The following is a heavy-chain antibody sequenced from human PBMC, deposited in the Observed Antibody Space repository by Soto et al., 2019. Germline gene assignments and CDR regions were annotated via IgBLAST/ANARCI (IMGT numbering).Heavy chain of an antibody. D-gene: IGHD3-16*02. CDR1: GDTLSSYS. V-gene: IGHV1-69*13. CDR3: AVTDGGVLAMGDY. Sequence: ASVKVSCKASGDTLSSYSITWVRQAPGQGLEWMGGIIPMFNTANYAQKFQGRVTITADESTTTAYMELSSLRSEDTAVYYCAVTDGGVLAMGDYWGQGTLVTVSS. CDR2: IIPMFNTA. J-gene: IGHJ4*02.